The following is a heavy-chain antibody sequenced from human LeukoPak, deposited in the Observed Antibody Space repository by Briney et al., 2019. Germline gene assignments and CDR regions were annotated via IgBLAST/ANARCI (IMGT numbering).Heavy chain of an antibody. CDR1: GGSISSYY. Sequence: PSETLSLTCTVSGGSISSYYWSWIRQPPGKGLEWIGYIYYSGSTNYNPSLKSRVTISVDTSKNQLSLKLSSVTAADTAVYYCARGIRRGYCSSTSCSNWFDPWGQGTLVTVSS. J-gene: IGHJ5*02. CDR2: IYYSGST. D-gene: IGHD2-2*01. CDR3: ARGIRRGYCSSTSCSNWFDP. V-gene: IGHV4-59*01.